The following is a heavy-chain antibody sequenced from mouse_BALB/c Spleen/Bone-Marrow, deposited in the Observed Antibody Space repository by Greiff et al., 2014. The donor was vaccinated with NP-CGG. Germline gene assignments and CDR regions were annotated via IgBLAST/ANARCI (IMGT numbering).Heavy chain of an antibody. J-gene: IGHJ4*01. D-gene: IGHD1-1*01. CDR2: ISSGGTT. V-gene: IGHV5-6-5*01. Sequence: VQLKESGGGLVKPGGSLKLSCAASGFTFSGYAMSWVRQTPEKRLEWVASISSGGTTYYPDSVKGRFTISRDNARNILYLQISSLRSEDTAMYYCAGITTVDYWGQGTSVTVSS. CDR1: GFTFSGYA. CDR3: AGITTVDY.